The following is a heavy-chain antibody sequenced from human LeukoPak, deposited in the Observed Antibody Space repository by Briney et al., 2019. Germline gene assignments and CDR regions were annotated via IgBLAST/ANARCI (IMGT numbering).Heavy chain of an antibody. Sequence: PSETLSLTCTVSGGSISSYYWSWIRQPPGKGLEWIGYIYYSGSTNYNPSLKSRVTISVDTSKNQFSLKLSSMTAADTAVYYCARGEVGATFPGKGIYYYMDVWGKGTTVTISS. J-gene: IGHJ6*03. CDR3: ARGEVGATFPGKGIYYYMDV. D-gene: IGHD1-26*01. CDR1: GGSISSYY. V-gene: IGHV4-59*01. CDR2: IYYSGST.